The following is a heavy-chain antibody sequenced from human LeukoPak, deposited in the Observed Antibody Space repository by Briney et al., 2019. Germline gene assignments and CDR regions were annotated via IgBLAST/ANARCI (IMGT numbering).Heavy chain of an antibody. J-gene: IGHJ4*02. CDR3: ASGRPLGFDY. D-gene: IGHD1-26*01. Sequence: PSETLSLTCTVSGGSISSYYWTWIRQPPGKGLEWIGYIYYSGTTNYNPSLKSRVTISVDTSKKQFSLKLSSLTAADTAVYYCASGRPLGFDYWGQGTLVTVSS. CDR1: GGSISSYY. CDR2: IYYSGTT. V-gene: IGHV4-59*01.